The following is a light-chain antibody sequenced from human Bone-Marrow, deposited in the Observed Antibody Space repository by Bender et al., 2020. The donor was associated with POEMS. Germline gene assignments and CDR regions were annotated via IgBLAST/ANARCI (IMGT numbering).Light chain of an antibody. CDR1: SSDVGSYYL. CDR2: EGT. V-gene: IGLV2-23*01. Sequence: QSVLTQPPSVSGAPGQRVTISCTGTSSDVGSYYLVSWYQQHPGKAPKLMIYEGTKRPSGVSSRFSGSKSGNTASLIISGLQAEDEADYYCCSHADSRTGVFGAGTKVTVL. J-gene: IGLJ1*01. CDR3: CSHADSRTGV.